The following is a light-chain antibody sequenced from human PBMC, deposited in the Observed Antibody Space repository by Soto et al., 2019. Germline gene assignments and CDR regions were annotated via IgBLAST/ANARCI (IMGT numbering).Light chain of an antibody. CDR3: AAWDDSLSVV. Sequence: QSVLTQPPSASGTPGQRVTISCSGSSSNIGSNYVYWYQQLPGTAPKLLIYRNNQRPSGVPDRFSGSKSGTSASLAISGLRSEDEADHYCAAWDDSLSVVFGGGNKVTVL. CDR1: SSNIGSNY. CDR2: RNN. V-gene: IGLV1-47*01. J-gene: IGLJ2*01.